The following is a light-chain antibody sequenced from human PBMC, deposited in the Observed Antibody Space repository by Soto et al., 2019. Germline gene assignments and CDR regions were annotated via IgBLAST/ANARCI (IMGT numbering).Light chain of an antibody. J-gene: IGKJ1*01. V-gene: IGKV3-20*01. CDR1: QSVSSSY. CDR3: HQYDSSPLT. CDR2: GAS. Sequence: EIVLTQSPGTLSLSPGERATLSCRASQSVSSSYLAWYQQKPGQAPRLLIYGASSRATGIPDRFSGSRSGTDFPLTISRLDPEDFAFYYCHQYDSSPLTFGQGTKVEIK.